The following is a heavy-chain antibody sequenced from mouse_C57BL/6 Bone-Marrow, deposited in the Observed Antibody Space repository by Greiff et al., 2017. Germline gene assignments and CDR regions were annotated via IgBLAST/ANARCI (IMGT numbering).Heavy chain of an antibody. CDR1: GYTFTSYG. V-gene: IGHV1-81*01. CDR3: ARFPIYYYGSAWFAY. Sequence: QVQLQQSGAELARPGASVKLSCKASGYTFTSYGIRWVKQRTGQGLEWIGEICPRSGNTYYNEKFKGKATLTADKSSSTAYREHRSLTSEDSAVYFCARFPIYYYGSAWFAYWGQGTLVTVSA. D-gene: IGHD1-1*01. CDR2: ICPRSGNT. J-gene: IGHJ3*01.